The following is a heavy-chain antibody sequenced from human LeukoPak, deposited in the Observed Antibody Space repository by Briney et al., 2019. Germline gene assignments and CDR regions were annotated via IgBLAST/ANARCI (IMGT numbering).Heavy chain of an antibody. CDR2: INPNSGGT. Sequence: GASVKVSCKASGYTFTGYYMHWVQQAPGQGLEWMGWINPNSGGTNYAQKFQGRVTMTRDTSISTAYMELSRLRSDDTAVYYCARGTGYSSGWYGDYWGQGTLVTVSS. V-gene: IGHV1-2*02. CDR1: GYTFTGYY. D-gene: IGHD6-19*01. J-gene: IGHJ4*02. CDR3: ARGTGYSSGWYGDY.